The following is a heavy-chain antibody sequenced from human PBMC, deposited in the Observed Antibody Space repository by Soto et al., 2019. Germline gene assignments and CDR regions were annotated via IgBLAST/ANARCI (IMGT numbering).Heavy chain of an antibody. J-gene: IGHJ6*02. Sequence: PGGSLRLSCAASGFTFSSYGMHWVRQAPGKGLEWVAVIWYDGSNKYYADSVKGRFTISRDNSKNTLYLQMNSLRAEDTAVYYCARDQYSSGWQDYYYYYGIDVWGQGTTVTVSS. CDR3: ARDQYSSGWQDYYYYYGIDV. CDR2: IWYDGSNK. CDR1: GFTFSSYG. D-gene: IGHD6-19*01. V-gene: IGHV3-33*01.